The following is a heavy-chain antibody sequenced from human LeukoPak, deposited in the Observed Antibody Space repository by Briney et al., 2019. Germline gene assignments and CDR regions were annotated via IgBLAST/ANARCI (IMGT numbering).Heavy chain of an antibody. V-gene: IGHV4-30-4*01. D-gene: IGHD3-22*01. CDR1: GGSISSGDYY. CDR3: ARDLYDSSGYFDY. Sequence: NPSQTLSLTCTVSGGSISSGDYYWSCIRQPPVNRLEWIGYIYYSGSTYYNPSLKSRVTISVDTSKNQFSLKLSSVTAADTAVYYCARDLYDSSGYFDYWGQGTLVTVSS. CDR2: IYYSGST. J-gene: IGHJ4*02.